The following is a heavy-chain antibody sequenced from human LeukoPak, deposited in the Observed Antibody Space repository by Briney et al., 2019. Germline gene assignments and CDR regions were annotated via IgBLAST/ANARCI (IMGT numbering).Heavy chain of an antibody. CDR2: IIPMFGTS. V-gene: IGHV1-69*13. CDR3: ARGSAKYYHYGTDV. CDR1: GGTFNSYA. J-gene: IGHJ6*02. Sequence: SVKVSCKASGGTFNSYAISWVRQAPGQGLEWMGGIIPMFGTSTSAQKFQGRVTITADESTSTAYMELSSLSSEDTALYYCARGSAKYYHYGTDVWGQGTTITVSS. D-gene: IGHD5-18*01.